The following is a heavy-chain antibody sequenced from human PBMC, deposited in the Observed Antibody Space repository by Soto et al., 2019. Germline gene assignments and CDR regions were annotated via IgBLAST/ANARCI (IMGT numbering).Heavy chain of an antibody. CDR1: GYTFTNYD. CDR3: VRFASSGWYTGGY. D-gene: IGHD6-19*01. CDR2: ISPYSGNT. Sequence: QIQLVQSGAEVKKPGASVKVSCKTSGYTFTNYDIGWVRQAPGQGLEWMGWISPYSGNTNYAQKLQDRVTMTTDTSTRTAYMDLRSLRSDVTAVYYCVRFASSGWYTGGYWGQGTLVTVSS. V-gene: IGHV1-18*01. J-gene: IGHJ4*02.